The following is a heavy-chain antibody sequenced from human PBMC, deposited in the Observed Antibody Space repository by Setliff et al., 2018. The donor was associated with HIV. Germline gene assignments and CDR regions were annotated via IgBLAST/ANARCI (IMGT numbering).Heavy chain of an antibody. Sequence: GGSLRLSCAASGFTFSRYDMHWVRQVTGRGLEWVSSIGTASDTFYPDSVKGRFTISRGNAENSLYLQMNDLRAGDTAVYYCAKDKLAGYTRYGMDVWGQGTTVTVSS. V-gene: IGHV3-13*01. CDR3: AKDKLAGYTRYGMDV. CDR1: GFTFSRYD. CDR2: IGTASDT. J-gene: IGHJ6*02. D-gene: IGHD2-2*02.